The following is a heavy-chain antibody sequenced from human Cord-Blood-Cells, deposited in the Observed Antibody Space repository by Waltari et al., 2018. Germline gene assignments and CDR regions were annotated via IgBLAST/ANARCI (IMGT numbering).Heavy chain of an antibody. CDR2: ILPILGIA. D-gene: IGHD7-27*01. CDR3: ARDVSSGVDY. V-gene: IGHV1-69*09. CDR1: GGTFSSYA. Sequence: QVQLVQSGAEVKKPGSSVKVSCKASGGTFSSYAISWVRQAPGQGLEWMGRILPILGIANYAQKVQGRVTITADKSTSTAYMERSSLRSEDTAVYYCARDVSSGVDYWGQGTLVTVSS. J-gene: IGHJ4*02.